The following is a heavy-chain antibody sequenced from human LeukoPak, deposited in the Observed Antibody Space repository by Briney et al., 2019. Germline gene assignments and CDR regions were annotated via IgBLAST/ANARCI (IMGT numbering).Heavy chain of an antibody. CDR2: ISSSSSYI. J-gene: IGHJ4*02. CDR1: GFTFSSYS. D-gene: IGHD3-16*01. CDR3: ARGKRQDGYVYTRRSTYSFDY. V-gene: IGHV3-21*01. Sequence: PGGSLRLSCAASGFTFSSYSMNWVRQAPGKGLEWVSSISSSSSYIYYADSVKGRFTISRDNAKNSLYLQMNSLRAEDTAVYYCARGKRQDGYVYTRRSTYSFDYWGQGTLVTVSS.